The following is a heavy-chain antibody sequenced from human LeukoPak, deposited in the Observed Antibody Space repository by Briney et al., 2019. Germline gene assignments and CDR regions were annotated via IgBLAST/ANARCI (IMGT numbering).Heavy chain of an antibody. Sequence: SETLSLTCTVSGGSISSYYWSWIRQPPGKGLEWIGYIYYSGSTKYNPSLKSRVTIPVDTSKNQYSLKLSTVTAADTAVYYCARVRGYSYGYVKNWFDPWGQGTLVTVSS. CDR3: ARVRGYSYGYVKNWFDP. CDR1: GGSISSYY. CDR2: IYYSGST. J-gene: IGHJ5*02. V-gene: IGHV4-59*12. D-gene: IGHD5-18*01.